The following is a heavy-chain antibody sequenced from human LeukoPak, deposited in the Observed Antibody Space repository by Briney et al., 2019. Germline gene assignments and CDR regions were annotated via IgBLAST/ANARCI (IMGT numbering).Heavy chain of an antibody. CDR3: ARAEDFWSGSPYFDY. J-gene: IGHJ4*02. CDR1: GFTVSSNY. D-gene: IGHD3-3*01. V-gene: IGHV3-53*01. Sequence: GGSLRLSCAASGFTVSSNYMSWVRQAPGKGLEWVSVIYSGGSTYYADSVKGRFTISRDNSKNTLYLQMNSLRAEDTAVYYCARAEDFWSGSPYFDYWGQGTLVTVSS. CDR2: IYSGGST.